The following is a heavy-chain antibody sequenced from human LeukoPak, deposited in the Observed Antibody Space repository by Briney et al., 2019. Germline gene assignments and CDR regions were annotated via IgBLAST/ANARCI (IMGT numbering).Heavy chain of an antibody. CDR2: IYTSVRT. V-gene: IGHV4-61*02. D-gene: IGHD1-26*01. CDR3: ARDREGYDY. Sequence: SQTLSLTXTVSGGSLSSGSYYSSWIRQPAGKGLEWIGRIYTSVRTNYNPSLKSRVTISVDTSKNQFSLKLSSVTAADTAVYYCARDREGYDYWGQGTLVTVSS. J-gene: IGHJ4*02. CDR1: GGSLSSGSYY.